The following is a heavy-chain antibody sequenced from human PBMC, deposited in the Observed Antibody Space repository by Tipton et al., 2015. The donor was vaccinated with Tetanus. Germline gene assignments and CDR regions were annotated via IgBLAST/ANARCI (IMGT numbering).Heavy chain of an antibody. V-gene: IGHV4-34*01. CDR2: INHSGNT. Sequence: GLVKPSETLSLTCAVYGASFSDYYWSWIRQAPGKGLEWIGEINHSGNTNHNPSLRRRVTFSFDTSENQFSLKLTSVTAADTAVYYCASDPALMGNFDYWGQGTLVTVSS. D-gene: IGHD2-2*01. CDR1: GASFSDYY. CDR3: ASDPALMGNFDY. J-gene: IGHJ4*02.